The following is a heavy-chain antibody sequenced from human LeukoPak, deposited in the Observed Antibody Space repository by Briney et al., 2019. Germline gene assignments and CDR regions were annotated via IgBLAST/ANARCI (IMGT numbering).Heavy chain of an antibody. Sequence: PGGPLRLSCAASGFTFSSYSMNWVRQAPGKGLEWVANIRQDGDTKYYVDSVKGRFTISRDNAMNSLYLQMNSLRVEDTAIYYCARSLPYGTTWYGRSDFWGQGTLVTISS. J-gene: IGHJ4*02. D-gene: IGHD6-13*01. V-gene: IGHV3-7*03. CDR3: ARSLPYGTTWYGRSDF. CDR1: GFTFSSYS. CDR2: IRQDGDTK.